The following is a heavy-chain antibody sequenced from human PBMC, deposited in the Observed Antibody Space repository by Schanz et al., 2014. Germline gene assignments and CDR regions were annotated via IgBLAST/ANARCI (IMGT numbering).Heavy chain of an antibody. CDR3: AKDAAYYDSVIFPDH. D-gene: IGHD3-22*01. V-gene: IGHV3-72*01. CDR2: IRSKPNNYAT. J-gene: IGHJ4*02. CDR1: GFTFSDHF. Sequence: EVQLLESGGGLVQPGGSLRISCAASGFTFSDHFMDWVRQAPGKGLEWVGHIRSKPNNYATEYAASMKGRFTISRDNSKNTLYLQMNSLRAEDTAIDFCAKDAAYYDSVIFPDHWGQGTLVTVSS.